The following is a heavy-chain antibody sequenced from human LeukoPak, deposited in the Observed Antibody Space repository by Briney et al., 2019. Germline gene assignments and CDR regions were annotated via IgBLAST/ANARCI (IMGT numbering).Heavy chain of an antibody. D-gene: IGHD5-24*01. CDR3: AKDIGDGYNFIMTG. V-gene: IGHV3-43*02. CDR2: NSGDGGST. Sequence: GGSLRLSCAAYGFTFDDYAMHWVRQDPGKCLGWVSLNSGDGGSTYYADSVKGRFTISRDNSKNSLYLQMNSLRTEDTALYYCAKDIGDGYNFIMTGWGQGTLVTVSS. CDR1: GFTFDDYA. J-gene: IGHJ4*02.